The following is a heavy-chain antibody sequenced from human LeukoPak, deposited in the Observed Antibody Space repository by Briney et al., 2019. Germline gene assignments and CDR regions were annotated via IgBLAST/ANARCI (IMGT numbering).Heavy chain of an antibody. Sequence: PGGSLRLSCAASGFTLSGSAMHWVRQASGKGLEWVGRIRSKANSYATAYAASVKGRFTISRDDSKNTAYLQMNSLKTEDTAVYYCARVIRITMVRGVITDAFDIWGQGTMVTVSS. CDR3: ARVIRITMVRGVITDAFDI. CDR1: GFTLSGSA. V-gene: IGHV3-73*01. D-gene: IGHD3-10*01. J-gene: IGHJ3*02. CDR2: IRSKANSYAT.